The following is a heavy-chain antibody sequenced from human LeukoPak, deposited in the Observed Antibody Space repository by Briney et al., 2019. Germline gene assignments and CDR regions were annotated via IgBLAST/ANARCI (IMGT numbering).Heavy chain of an antibody. CDR2: ISGSGGST. V-gene: IGHV3-23*01. CDR3: AKTFSPWLAAAET. Sequence: GGSLRLSCAASGFTFSSYAMSWVRQAPGKGLEWVSDISGSGGSTYYADSVKGRFTISRDNSKNTLYLQMNSLRAEDTAVYYCAKTFSPWLAAAETWGQGTLVTVSS. J-gene: IGHJ5*02. D-gene: IGHD6-13*01. CDR1: GFTFSSYA.